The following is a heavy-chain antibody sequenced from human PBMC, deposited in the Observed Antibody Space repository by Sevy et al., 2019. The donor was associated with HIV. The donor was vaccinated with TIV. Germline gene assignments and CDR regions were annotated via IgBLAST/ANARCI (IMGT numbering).Heavy chain of an antibody. J-gene: IGHJ6*02. Sequence: GGSLRLSCAASGFTFSRNGMHWVRQAPGKGLEWVAFMPSDGSNKYYADSVKGRFIISRDNSKNTLFLQMNSLRTEDTAVYSCARDKGFWSDYYRVDYYYGMDVWGQGTTVTVSS. V-gene: IGHV3-30*02. CDR3: ARDKGFWSDYYRVDYYYGMDV. CDR1: GFTFSRNG. D-gene: IGHD3-3*01. CDR2: MPSDGSNK.